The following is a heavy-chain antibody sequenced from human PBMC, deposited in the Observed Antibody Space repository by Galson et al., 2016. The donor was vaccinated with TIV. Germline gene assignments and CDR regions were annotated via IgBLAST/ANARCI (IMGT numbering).Heavy chain of an antibody. D-gene: IGHD2-15*01. J-gene: IGHJ4*02. CDR2: VLPISATT. Sequence: SVKVSCKASGGIFNNYAINWVRQAPGQGLEWMGGVLPISATTNYAQKFQGRVSITTDESTSTVYMELRSLRSEDTAVYFCARDIPCGGSCYFFNDWGQGTLVTVSS. V-gene: IGHV1-69*05. CDR3: ARDIPCGGSCYFFND. CDR1: GGIFNNYA.